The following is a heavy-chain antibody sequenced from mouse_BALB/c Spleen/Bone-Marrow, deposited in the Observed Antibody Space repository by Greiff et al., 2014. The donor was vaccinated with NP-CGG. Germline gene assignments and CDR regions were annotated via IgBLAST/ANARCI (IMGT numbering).Heavy chain of an antibody. Sequence: EVQLEQSGAELVKPGASVKLSCTASGFNIKDTYMHWVKQRPEQGLEWIGRIDPANGNTKYDPKFQGKATITADTSSNTAYLQLSSLTSEDTAVYYCARWEYYAMDYWGQGTTVTVSS. J-gene: IGHJ4*01. CDR3: ARWEYYAMDY. D-gene: IGHD4-1*01. CDR1: GFNIKDTY. CDR2: IDPANGNT. V-gene: IGHV14-3*02.